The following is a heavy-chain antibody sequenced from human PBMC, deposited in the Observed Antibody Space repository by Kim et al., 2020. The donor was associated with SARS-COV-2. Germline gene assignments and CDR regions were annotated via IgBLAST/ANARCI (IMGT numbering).Heavy chain of an antibody. Sequence: SETLSLTCTVSGGSISSSSYYWGWIRQPPGKGLEWIGSIYYSGSTYYNPSLKSRVTISVDTSKNQFSLKLSSVTAADTAVYYCATSLGDILTGCGQGTLVTVAS. J-gene: IGHJ4*02. CDR1: GGSISSSSYY. CDR2: IYYSGST. D-gene: IGHD3-9*01. CDR3: ATSLGDILTG. V-gene: IGHV4-39*07.